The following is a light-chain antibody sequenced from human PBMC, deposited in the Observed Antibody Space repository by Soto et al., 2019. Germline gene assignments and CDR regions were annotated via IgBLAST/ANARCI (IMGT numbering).Light chain of an antibody. Sequence: EIVLTQFPATLSLSPGDGATLSCRASQSESSYLAWYQQRRGQAPRLLIYDSSNRATGIPARFSGSGSGTDFSLTISCLQSEDFATYYCQQYYSFPYTFGQGTKLEIK. CDR1: QSESSY. CDR3: QQYYSFPYT. CDR2: DSS. V-gene: IGKV3-11*01. J-gene: IGKJ2*01.